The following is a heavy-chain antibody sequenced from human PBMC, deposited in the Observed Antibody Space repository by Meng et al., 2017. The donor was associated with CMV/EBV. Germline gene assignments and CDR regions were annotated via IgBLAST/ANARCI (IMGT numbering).Heavy chain of an antibody. CDR1: GFNGGTKY. J-gene: IGHJ3*01. CDR3: AGYTGDRSGAFDV. CDR2: FYFGGTI. Sequence: GGSLRLSCVASGFNGGTKYMTWVRQAPGKGLEWVSSFYFGGTIKYADSVRGRFATSRDTSKNALYLQMNSLRVDDTAKYYCAGYTGDRSGAFDVWGRGTMVTVSS. V-gene: IGHV3-53*01. D-gene: IGHD6-13*01.